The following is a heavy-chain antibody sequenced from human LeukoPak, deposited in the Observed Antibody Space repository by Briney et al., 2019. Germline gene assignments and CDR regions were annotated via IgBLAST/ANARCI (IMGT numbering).Heavy chain of an antibody. J-gene: IGHJ4*02. Sequence: GGSLRLSCAASGFTFSSYSMNWVRQAPGKGLEWVSSISSSSSYVYYADSVKGRFTISRDNAKNSLYLQMNSLRAEDTAVYYCARGTAAAGTDYWGQGTLVTVSS. V-gene: IGHV3-21*01. CDR2: ISSSSSYV. CDR3: ARGTAAAGTDY. D-gene: IGHD6-13*01. CDR1: GFTFSSYS.